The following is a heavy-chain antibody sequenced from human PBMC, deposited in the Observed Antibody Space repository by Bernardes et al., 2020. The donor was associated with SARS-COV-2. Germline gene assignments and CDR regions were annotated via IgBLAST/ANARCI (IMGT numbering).Heavy chain of an antibody. J-gene: IGHJ4*02. V-gene: IGHV5-51*01. CDR3: ARRGRSGLAAADDFDY. CDR2: IYPADSDT. CDR1: GYSFTNYW. D-gene: IGHD6-13*01. Sequence: GESLKISCKGSGYSFTNYWIGWVRQMPGKGLEWMGIIYPADSDTRYSPSFQGQVTISADKSISTAYLQWGRLKASDTAMYYCARRGRSGLAAADDFDYWGQGTLVTVSS.